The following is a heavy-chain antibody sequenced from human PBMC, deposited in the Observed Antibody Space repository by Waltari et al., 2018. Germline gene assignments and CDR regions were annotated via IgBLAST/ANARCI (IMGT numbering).Heavy chain of an antibody. D-gene: IGHD6-13*01. V-gene: IGHV1-69-2*01. CDR2: VDPEDGET. Sequence: HWVQQAPGKGLEWMGRVDPEDGETIYAEKFQGRVTITADTSTDTAYMELSSLRSEDTAVYYCRLNPIAAAGRGYYFDYWGQGTLVTVSS. J-gene: IGHJ4*02. CDR3: RLNPIAAAGRGYYFDY.